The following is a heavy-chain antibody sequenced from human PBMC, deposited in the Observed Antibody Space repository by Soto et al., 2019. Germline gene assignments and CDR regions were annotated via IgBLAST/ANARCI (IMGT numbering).Heavy chain of an antibody. CDR1: GGGYLRDYR. CDR3: ARGDDGYNLGAVY. Sequence: QVQLVQSGAAMKKPGSSVQVSCKASGGGYLRDYRTTWVRQAPGQGLEWMGGLIPKLGSANYAQNFQGRGTITADESTGTDNMELRSLRSEDTAVYYCARGDDGYNLGAVYWGQGTPVTVSS. V-gene: IGHV1-69*01. D-gene: IGHD5-12*01. J-gene: IGHJ4*02. CDR2: LIPKLGSA.